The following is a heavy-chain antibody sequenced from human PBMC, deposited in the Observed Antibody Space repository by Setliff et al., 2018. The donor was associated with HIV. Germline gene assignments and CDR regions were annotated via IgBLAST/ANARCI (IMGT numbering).Heavy chain of an antibody. Sequence: GESLKIYCAASGFTVSSYWMTWVRQAPGKGLEWVANIQKDGNEQYYVGSLKGRFTISRDNAKNALYLQMNSLRVDDTAVYYCAREIGRDIVVVPAPVIDYYYYMDVWGKGTTVTVSS. V-gene: IGHV3-7*03. CDR2: IQKDGNEQ. CDR3: AREIGRDIVVVPAPVIDYYYYMDV. D-gene: IGHD2-2*01. CDR1: GFTVSSYW. J-gene: IGHJ6*03.